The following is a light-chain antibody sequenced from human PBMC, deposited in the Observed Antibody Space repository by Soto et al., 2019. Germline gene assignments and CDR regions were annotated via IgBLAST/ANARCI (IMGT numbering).Light chain of an antibody. V-gene: IGLV2-8*01. CDR2: EVS. J-gene: IGLJ1*01. CDR1: SSDVGGYNY. Sequence: QSVLTQSPSASGSPGQSVTISCTGTSSDVGGYNYVSWYQQHPGKAPKLMIYEVSKRPSGVPDRFSGSKSGNTASPTVSGLQAEDEADYYCSSYAGSNNYVFGTGTKVTVL. CDR3: SSYAGSNNYV.